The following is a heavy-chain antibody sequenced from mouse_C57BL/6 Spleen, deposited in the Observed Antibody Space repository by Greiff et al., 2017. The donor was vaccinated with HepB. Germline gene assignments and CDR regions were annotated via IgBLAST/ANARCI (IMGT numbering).Heavy chain of an antibody. Sequence: EVKLVESEGGLVQAGSSMKLSCTASGFTFSDYYMAWVRQVPEKGLEWVANINYDGSSTYYLDSLKSRFIISRDNAKNILYLQMSSLKSEDTATYYCARDPYGSSYVGYFDYWGQGTTLTVSS. CDR2: INYDGSST. J-gene: IGHJ2*01. CDR3: ARDPYGSSYVGYFDY. V-gene: IGHV5-16*01. CDR1: GFTFSDYY. D-gene: IGHD1-1*01.